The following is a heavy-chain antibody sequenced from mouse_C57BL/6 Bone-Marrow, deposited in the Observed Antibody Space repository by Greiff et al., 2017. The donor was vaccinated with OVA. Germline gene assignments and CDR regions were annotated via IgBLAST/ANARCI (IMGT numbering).Heavy chain of an antibody. CDR2: INPNNGGT. J-gene: IGHJ3*01. V-gene: IGHV1-26*01. CDR1: GYTFTDYY. D-gene: IGHD1-1*01. CDR3: ARGYGSSCGFAY. Sequence: EVQLQQSGPELVKPGASVKLSCKASGYTFTDYYMHWVKQSHGKSLEWIGDINPNNGGTSYNQQFKGKATLTVDKSSSTAYMELRSLTSEDSAVYYCARGYGSSCGFAYWGQGTLVTVSA.